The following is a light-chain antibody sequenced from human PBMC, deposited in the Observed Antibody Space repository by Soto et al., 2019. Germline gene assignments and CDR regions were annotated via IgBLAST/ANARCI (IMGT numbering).Light chain of an antibody. CDR3: AAWDGSLNNVL. V-gene: IGLV1-44*01. CDR2: GNN. J-gene: IGLJ2*01. Sequence: QAVVTQPPSASGTPGQRVTISCSGSGSSIGTNTVNWYRQLPGTAPKLLIYGNNQRPSGVPDRFSGSKSGTSASLAFSGLQSEDEADYYCAAWDGSLNNVLFGGGTKVTVL. CDR1: GSSIGTNT.